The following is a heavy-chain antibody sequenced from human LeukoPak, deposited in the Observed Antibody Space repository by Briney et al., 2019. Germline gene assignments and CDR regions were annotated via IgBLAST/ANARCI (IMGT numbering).Heavy chain of an antibody. CDR3: ARKREYSSGNKFRGAFDI. J-gene: IGHJ3*02. D-gene: IGHD6-19*01. Sequence: GGSLRHSCAASGFTFSSYSMNWVRQAPGKGLEWVSSISSSSSYIYYADSVKGRFTISRDNAKNSLYLQMNSLRAEDTAVYYCARKREYSSGNKFRGAFDIWGQGTMVTVSS. CDR2: ISSSSSYI. V-gene: IGHV3-21*01. CDR1: GFTFSSYS.